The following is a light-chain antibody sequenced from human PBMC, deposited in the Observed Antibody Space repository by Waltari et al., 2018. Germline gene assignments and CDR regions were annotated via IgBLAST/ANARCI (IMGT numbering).Light chain of an antibody. CDR1: KLGDIY. J-gene: IGLJ2*01. V-gene: IGLV3-1*01. CDR2: QDS. Sequence: LTQPPSVSVSPGQTASLPCPGNKLGDIYVFWYQQVAGQSPVMVLYQDSKRPSGIPERFSGSNSGNTATLTISGTQAMDEANYYCQVWDSSTLVFGGGTKLTVL. CDR3: QVWDSSTLV.